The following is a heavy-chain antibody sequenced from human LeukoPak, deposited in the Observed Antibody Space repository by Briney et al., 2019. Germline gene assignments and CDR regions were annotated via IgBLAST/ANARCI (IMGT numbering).Heavy chain of an antibody. J-gene: IGHJ4*02. D-gene: IGHD2-15*01. V-gene: IGHV3-23*01. CDR3: AKDYSDSRVADVFFEY. CDR2: ITSGFTP. Sequence: WGSLRLSCAASGRTFSDYAMSWFRQAPGLGLPWVSGITSGFTPHYADSVKGRFTISRDNSKNTFHLQLNSLRAEDTAVYYCAKDYSDSRVADVFFEYWGQGTLVTVSS. CDR1: GRTFSDYA.